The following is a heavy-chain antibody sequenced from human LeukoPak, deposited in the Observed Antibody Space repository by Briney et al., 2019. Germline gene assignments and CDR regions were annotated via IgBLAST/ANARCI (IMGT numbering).Heavy chain of an antibody. V-gene: IGHV3-74*01. CDR2: INSDGSST. CDR3: ARGDLRRAIDY. Sequence: PGGSLRLSCAASGFTFSSYWMHWVRQAPGKGLVWVSRINSDGSSTSYADSVKGRFTIYRDNAKNTLYLQMNSLRAEDTAVYYCARGDLRRAIDYWGQGTLVTVSS. CDR1: GFTFSSYW. D-gene: IGHD1-26*01. J-gene: IGHJ4*02.